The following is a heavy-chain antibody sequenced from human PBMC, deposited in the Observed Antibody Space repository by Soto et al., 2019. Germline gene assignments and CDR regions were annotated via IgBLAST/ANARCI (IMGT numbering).Heavy chain of an antibody. D-gene: IGHD6-6*01. CDR3: ARGATRHSRLSVY. Sequence: EVQLVESGGGLVQPGGSLRLSCAASGFTFSSYWMHWVRQPPGKGLVWVSRISTDGSSTSYADSVKGRFTISRDNAENPLYLQMNSLTAEDTAVYYCARGATRHSRLSVYWGQGTLVTVAS. CDR2: ISTDGSST. J-gene: IGHJ4*02. V-gene: IGHV3-74*01. CDR1: GFTFSSYW.